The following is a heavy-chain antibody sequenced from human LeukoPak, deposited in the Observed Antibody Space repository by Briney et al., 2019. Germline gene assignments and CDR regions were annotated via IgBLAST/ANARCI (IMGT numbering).Heavy chain of an antibody. CDR1: GFTFSSYA. D-gene: IGHD6-6*01. V-gene: IGHV3-23*01. Sequence: GGSLRVSCVASGFTFSSYAMSWVRQAPGKGLEWVSAISGSGSSTYYADSVKGRFTISRDNSKNTLFLQMNSLRAEDTAVYYCAKAPYSSSPFYFDYWGQGTLVTVSS. CDR3: AKAPYSSSPFYFDY. J-gene: IGHJ4*02. CDR2: ISGSGSST.